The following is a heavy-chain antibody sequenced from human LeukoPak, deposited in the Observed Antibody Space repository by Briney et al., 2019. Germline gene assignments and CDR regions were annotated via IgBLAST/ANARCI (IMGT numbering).Heavy chain of an antibody. D-gene: IGHD6-6*01. CDR2: INQDGNKK. CDR1: GLTLSRYW. CDR3: ARDSDSTSSIYYYYYMDV. J-gene: IGHJ6*03. V-gene: IGHV3-7*01. Sequence: GGSLRLSCAASGLTLSRYWMTWVRQAPGKGLEWVANINQDGNKKYYVDSVKGRFTISRDNAKNSLYLQMNSLRAEDTAVYYCARDSDSTSSIYYYYYMDVWGKGTTVTVSS.